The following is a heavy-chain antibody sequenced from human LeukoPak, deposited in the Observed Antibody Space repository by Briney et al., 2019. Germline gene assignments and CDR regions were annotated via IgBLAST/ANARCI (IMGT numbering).Heavy chain of an antibody. CDR2: ILHDGSNK. Sequence: GGFLRLSCAASGFTVSSNYMSWVRQAPGKGLEWVAVILHDGSNKYHADSVKGRFTISRDNSKKTLYLQMNNLTSEDTAVYYCAKDRYGSGSNWFDPWGQGTLVTVSS. J-gene: IGHJ5*02. CDR3: AKDRYGSGSNWFDP. D-gene: IGHD3-10*01. V-gene: IGHV3-30*18. CDR1: GFTVSSNY.